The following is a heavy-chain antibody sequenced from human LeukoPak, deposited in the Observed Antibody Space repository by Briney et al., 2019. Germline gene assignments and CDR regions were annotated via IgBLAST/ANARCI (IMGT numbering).Heavy chain of an antibody. J-gene: IGHJ5*02. D-gene: IGHD2-15*01. Sequence: ETLSLTCAVYGGSFSGYYWSWIRQSPGKGLEWIGETNHSGSTNYNPSLKSRVTISVDTSKNQFSLKLSSVTAADTAVYYCASYCSGGSCYGYWFDPWGQGTLVTVSS. CDR2: TNHSGST. V-gene: IGHV4-34*01. CDR1: GGSFSGYY. CDR3: ASYCSGGSCYGYWFDP.